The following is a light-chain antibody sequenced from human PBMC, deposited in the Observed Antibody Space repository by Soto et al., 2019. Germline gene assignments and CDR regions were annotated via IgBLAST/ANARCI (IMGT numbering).Light chain of an antibody. CDR2: GAS. V-gene: IGKV3-15*01. CDR3: KQYKEWPPFT. Sequence: EIVMTQSPATLSVSPGETATLSCRASQYVSNKAAWYQQKPGQAPSLLILGASTRATGVPARFSGSESGTEFTLSISSLQSEDFAVYYCKQYKEWPPFTFGQGTRLEVK. CDR1: QYVSNK. J-gene: IGKJ5*01.